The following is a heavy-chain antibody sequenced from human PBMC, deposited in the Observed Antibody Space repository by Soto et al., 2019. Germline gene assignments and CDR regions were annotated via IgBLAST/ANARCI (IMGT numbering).Heavy chain of an antibody. V-gene: IGHV1-18*01. CDR3: ARVTRGIAARTFDY. D-gene: IGHD6-6*01. J-gene: IGHJ4*02. Sequence: ASVKVSCKASGYTFTSYGISWVRQAPGQGLEWMGWISAYNGNTNYEQKLQGRVTITTETSTSTAYMELRSLRSDDTAVYYCARVTRGIAARTFDYWGQGTLVTVSS. CDR1: GYTFTSYG. CDR2: ISAYNGNT.